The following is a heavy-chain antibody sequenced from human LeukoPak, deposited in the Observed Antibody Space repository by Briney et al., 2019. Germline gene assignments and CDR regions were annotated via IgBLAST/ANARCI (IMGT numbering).Heavy chain of an antibody. V-gene: IGHV3-7*01. CDR2: IKEDGSEK. J-gene: IGHJ4*02. CDR3: VTKEPSTSGWSY. Sequence: GGSLRLSCAGSGFIYTSYWMSWVRQAPGKGLEWVANIKEDGSEKNYVDSVKGRFTISRDNAENSVYLQMNDLRAEDTGVYYCVTKEPSTSGWSYWGQGTLVTVSS. CDR1: GFIYTSYW. D-gene: IGHD6-19*01.